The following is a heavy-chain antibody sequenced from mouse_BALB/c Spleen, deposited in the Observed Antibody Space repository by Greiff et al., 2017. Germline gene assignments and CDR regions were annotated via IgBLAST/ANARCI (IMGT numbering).Heavy chain of an antibody. CDR3: AREDGSSLFDY. CDR2: ISSGGST. Sequence: EVQGVESGGGLVKPGGSLKLSCAASGFTFSSYAMSWVRQTPEKRLEWVASISSGGSTYYPDSVKGRFTISRDNARNILYLQMSSLRSEDTAMYYCAREDGSSLFDYWGQGTTLTVSS. D-gene: IGHD1-1*01. J-gene: IGHJ2*01. V-gene: IGHV5-6-5*01. CDR1: GFTFSSYA.